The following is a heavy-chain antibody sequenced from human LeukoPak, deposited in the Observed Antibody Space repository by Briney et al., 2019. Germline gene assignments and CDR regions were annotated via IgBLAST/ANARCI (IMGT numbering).Heavy chain of an antibody. J-gene: IGHJ4*02. CDR3: ARSNQADDY. D-gene: IGHD4-11*01. CDR1: GFSFSSYL. Sequence: PGGSLRLSCAASGFSFSSYLMSWVRQVPGKGLVWVSRINTGGSSTTYADSVKGRFTISRDNAKNTLYLQMNGLRAEDTAVYYCARSNQADDYWGQGTLVTVSS. V-gene: IGHV3-74*01. CDR2: INTGGSST.